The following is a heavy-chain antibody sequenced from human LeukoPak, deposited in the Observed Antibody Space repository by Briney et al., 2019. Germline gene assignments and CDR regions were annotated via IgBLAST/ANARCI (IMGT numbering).Heavy chain of an antibody. V-gene: IGHV3-30-3*01. D-gene: IGHD3-22*01. CDR2: ISYDGSNK. J-gene: IGHJ4*02. CDR3: AKVHLTYYYDSSGYGFQDY. Sequence: PGGSLRLSCAASGFTFSSYAMHWVRQAPGKGLEWVAVISYDGSNKYYADSVRGRFTISRDNSKNTVYLQMNSLRVEDTAVYYCAKVHLTYYYDSSGYGFQDYWGQGTLVTVSS. CDR1: GFTFSSYA.